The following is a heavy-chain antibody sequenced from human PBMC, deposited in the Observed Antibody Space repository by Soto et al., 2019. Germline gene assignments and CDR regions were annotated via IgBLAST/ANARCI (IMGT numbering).Heavy chain of an antibody. CDR2: IYHSGST. V-gene: IGHV4-30-2*01. CDR3: ARAGGLGAVAADY. J-gene: IGHJ4*02. CDR1: GGSISSGGYS. D-gene: IGHD6-19*01. Sequence: QLQLQESGSGLVKPSQTLSLTCAVSGGSISSGGYSWSWIRQPPGKGLEWIGYIYHSGSTYYNPSLKSRVTMSVDRSKNQFSRKLSSVTAADTAVYYCARAGGLGAVAADYWGQATLVTVSS.